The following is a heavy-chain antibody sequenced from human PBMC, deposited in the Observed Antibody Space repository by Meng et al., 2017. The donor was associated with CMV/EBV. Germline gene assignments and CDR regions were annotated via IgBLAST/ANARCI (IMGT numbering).Heavy chain of an antibody. CDR3: ARVSYDFWSAVRGYYYYGMDV. V-gene: IGHV3-53*01. D-gene: IGHD3-3*01. CDR2: IYSGGST. Sequence: GGSLRLSCAASGFTVSSNYMSWVRQAPGKGLEWVSVIYSGGSTYYADSVKGRFTTSRDNSKNTLYLQMNSLRAEDTAVYYCARVSYDFWSAVRGYYYYGMDVWGQGTTVTVSS. CDR1: GFTVSSNY. J-gene: IGHJ6*02.